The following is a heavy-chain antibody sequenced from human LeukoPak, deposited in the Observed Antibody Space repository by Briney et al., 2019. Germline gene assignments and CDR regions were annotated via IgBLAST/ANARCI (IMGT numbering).Heavy chain of an antibody. J-gene: IGHJ4*02. D-gene: IGHD6-19*01. CDR1: GGSISSYY. CDR3: ARAVAGTFAY. CDR2: IYYSGST. Sequence: SETLSLTCTVSGGSISSYYWSWIRQPPGKGLEWIGYIYYSGSTNYNPSLKSRVTISVDRSKNQFSLKLSSVTAADTAVYYCARAVAGTFAYWGQGTLVTVSS. V-gene: IGHV4-59*01.